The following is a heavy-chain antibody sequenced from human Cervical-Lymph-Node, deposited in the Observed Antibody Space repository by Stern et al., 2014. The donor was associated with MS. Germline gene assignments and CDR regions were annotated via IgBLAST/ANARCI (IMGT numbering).Heavy chain of an antibody. CDR3: AKDYSTSSSNWFDP. CDR2: INPISGVT. D-gene: IGHD6-6*01. Sequence: VQLVESGAEVKKPGASVKVSCKASGYTFNYYMHWVRQAPGQGPVWLGRINPISGVTDYARKFQGRVTMTRDTSISTAYMELSRLRSDDTAVYYCAKDYSTSSSNWFDPWGQGTLVTVSS. J-gene: IGHJ5*02. CDR1: GYTFNYY. V-gene: IGHV1-2*02.